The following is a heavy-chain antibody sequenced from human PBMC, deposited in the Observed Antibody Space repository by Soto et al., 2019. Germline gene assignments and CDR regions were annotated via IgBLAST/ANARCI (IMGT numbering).Heavy chain of an antibody. J-gene: IGHJ4*02. CDR3: ARVEGNGSVDY. CDR2: ISDGGST. Sequence: PSETLSLTCNVSGGSIYTYYWNWIRQSPGKGLEWIGYISDGGSTNYNPSLKSRVTISVDTSKNQFSLKLSSVTAADTAVYYCARVEGNGSVDYWGQGTLVTVSS. D-gene: IGHD3-10*01. CDR1: GGSIYTYY. V-gene: IGHV4-59*01.